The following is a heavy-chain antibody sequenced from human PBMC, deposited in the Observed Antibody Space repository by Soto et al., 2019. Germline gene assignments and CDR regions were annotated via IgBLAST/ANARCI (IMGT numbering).Heavy chain of an antibody. CDR3: AREGTIQYFYGMDV. CDR1: GGSISSGDYY. CDR2: IYYSGST. D-gene: IGHD3-9*01. V-gene: IGHV4-30-4*01. J-gene: IGHJ6*02. Sequence: QVHLQESGPGLVKPSQTLSLTCTVSGGSISSGDYYWSWIRQPPGKGLEWIGYIYYSGSTYYNPSLKSLVTISVDTSKNQFSLKLSSVTAADTAVYYCAREGTIQYFYGMDVWGQGTTVTVSS.